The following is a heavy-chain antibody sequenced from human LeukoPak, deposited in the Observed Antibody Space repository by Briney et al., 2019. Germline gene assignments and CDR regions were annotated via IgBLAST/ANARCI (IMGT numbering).Heavy chain of an antibody. D-gene: IGHD6-19*01. V-gene: IGHV1-3*01. Sequence: GASVKVSCKASGYTFTSYAMHWVRQAPGQRLEWMGWINAGNGNTKYSQKFQGRVTITRDTSASTAYMELSSLRSEVTAVYYCARVRTYSSGPFGYWGQGTLITVSS. CDR1: GYTFTSYA. CDR2: INAGNGNT. CDR3: ARVRTYSSGPFGY. J-gene: IGHJ4*02.